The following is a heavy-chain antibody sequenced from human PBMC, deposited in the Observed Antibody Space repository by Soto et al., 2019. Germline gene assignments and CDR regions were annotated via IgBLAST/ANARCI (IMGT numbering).Heavy chain of an antibody. CDR3: AKDSGYGRNFDF. CDR1: GYIFVSYW. J-gene: IGHJ4*02. Sequence: GESLKISCQGSGYIFVSYWVAWVRQTPGKGLEWMGIIYPGNSDIKYSPSFQGQVTISVDKSINTAYLQWSSLQASDTAFYYCAKDSGYGRNFDFWGPGTQVTVSS. CDR2: IYPGNSDI. D-gene: IGHD5-12*01. V-gene: IGHV5-51*01.